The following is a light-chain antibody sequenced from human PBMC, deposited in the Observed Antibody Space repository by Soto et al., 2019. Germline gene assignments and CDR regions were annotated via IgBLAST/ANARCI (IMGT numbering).Light chain of an antibody. J-gene: IGKJ5*01. CDR1: QSVGRKY. Sequence: ETVLRQAPGTLSLSPSVVAIFSYRGIQSVGRKYLAWFQQKSGQAPRLVIYGASSRATGIPDRFSGSGSGTDFTLTSSSLEPEDSAVYYCQQRNIWPPVTFGHGTRLEIK. CDR2: GAS. CDR3: QQRNIWPPVT. V-gene: IGKV3D-20*02.